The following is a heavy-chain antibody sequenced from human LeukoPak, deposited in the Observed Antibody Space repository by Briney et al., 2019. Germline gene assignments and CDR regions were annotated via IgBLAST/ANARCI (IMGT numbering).Heavy chain of an antibody. CDR2: IIGSGTST. D-gene: IGHD3-16*02. CDR1: GFTFNSYA. Sequence: GGSLRLSCAASGFTFNSYAMTWVRQAPGKGLEWVSAIIGSGTSTYYADSVKGRFSISRDNSKNTLFLQMNSLRPEDTAVYYCARDRYTKNYFDALDLWGQGSTVTVSS. CDR3: ARDRYTKNYFDALDL. J-gene: IGHJ3*01. V-gene: IGHV3-23*01.